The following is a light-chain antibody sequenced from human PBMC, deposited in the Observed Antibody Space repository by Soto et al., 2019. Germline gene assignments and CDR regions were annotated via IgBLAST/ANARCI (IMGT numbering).Light chain of an antibody. Sequence: DIQMTQSPSSLSAYLGDRVTITCRASQGISNYLAWYQQKPGRLPKLLLFGASTLQSGVPARFSGSGSGTLFTLTINGLLSEDVATYYCQKYDRAPFTFGPGTKVDFK. CDR1: QGISNY. V-gene: IGKV1-27*01. CDR2: GAS. CDR3: QKYDRAPFT. J-gene: IGKJ3*01.